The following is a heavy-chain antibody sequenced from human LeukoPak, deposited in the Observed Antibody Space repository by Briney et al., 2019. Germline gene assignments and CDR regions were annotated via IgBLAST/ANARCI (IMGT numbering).Heavy chain of an antibody. J-gene: IGHJ5*02. V-gene: IGHV4-39*07. D-gene: IGHD6-6*01. CDR1: GGSISISGYY. CDR3: ARDASFEYSSMYNWFDP. Sequence: PSETRSLTCTVSGGSISISGYYWGWIRQPPGKGLEWNGRIYYSGMTCYNPSLKSRVTISVDTSKNQFSLKMSSVTAADTAVYYCARDASFEYSSMYNWFDPWGQGTLVTVSS. CDR2: IYYSGMT.